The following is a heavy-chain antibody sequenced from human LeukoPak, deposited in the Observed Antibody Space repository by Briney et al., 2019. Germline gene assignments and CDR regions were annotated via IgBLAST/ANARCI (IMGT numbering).Heavy chain of an antibody. D-gene: IGHD6-13*01. CDR3: ASETIAAAGTFDY. Sequence: ASVKVSCKASGYTFTNYYMHWERLAPGQGLEWMGIINPSGGSTSYAQKFQGRVTMTRDMSTSTVYMELSSLRSEDTAVYYCASETIAAAGTFDYWGQGTLVTVSS. CDR2: INPSGGST. CDR1: GYTFTNYY. J-gene: IGHJ4*02. V-gene: IGHV1-46*01.